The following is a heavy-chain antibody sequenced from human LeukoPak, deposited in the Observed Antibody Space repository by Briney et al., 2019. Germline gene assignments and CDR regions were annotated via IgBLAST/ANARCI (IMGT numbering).Heavy chain of an antibody. J-gene: IGHJ6*02. CDR3: ARQDPNSSRSWDV. CDR1: GGPFSGYY. CDR2: INHSGST. D-gene: IGHD6-13*01. V-gene: IGHV4-34*01. Sequence: SETLSLTCAVYGGPFSGYYWSWIRQPPGKGLEWIGEINHSGSTNYNPSLKSRVTISVDTSKNQFSLKLSSVTAADTAVYYCARQDPNSSRSWDVWGQGTTVTVSS.